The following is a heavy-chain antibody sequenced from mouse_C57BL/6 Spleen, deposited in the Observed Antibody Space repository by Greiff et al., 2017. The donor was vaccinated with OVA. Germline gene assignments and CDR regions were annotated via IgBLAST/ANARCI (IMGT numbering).Heavy chain of an antibody. CDR2: ISYGGSN. CDR1: GYSITSCYY. D-gene: IGHD2-4*01. CDR3: ASYYDYDAVY. Sequence: EVQLQQSGPGLVKPSQSLSLTCSVTGYSITSCYYWNWIRPFPGNKLELMGYISYGGSNNYNPFLKNRISITRDTSKNQFFLKLNSVTTEDTATYYCASYYDYDAVYWGQGTTLTVSS. V-gene: IGHV3-6*01. J-gene: IGHJ2*01.